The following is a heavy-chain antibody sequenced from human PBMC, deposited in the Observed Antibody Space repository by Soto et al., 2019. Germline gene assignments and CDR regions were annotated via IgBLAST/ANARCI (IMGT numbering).Heavy chain of an antibody. V-gene: IGHV1-3*01. CDR2: INAGNGNT. Sequence: ASVKVSCKASGYTFTSYAMHWVRQAPGQRLEWMGWINAGNGNTKYSQKLQGRVTITRDTSASTAYMELSSLRSEDTAVYYCARATYDFWSGYQNFDYWGQGALVTVSS. D-gene: IGHD3-3*01. J-gene: IGHJ4*02. CDR1: GYTFTSYA. CDR3: ARATYDFWSGYQNFDY.